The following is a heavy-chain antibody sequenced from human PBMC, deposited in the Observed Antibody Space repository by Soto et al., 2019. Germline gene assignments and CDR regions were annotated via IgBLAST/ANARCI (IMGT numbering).Heavy chain of an antibody. D-gene: IGHD2-15*01. V-gene: IGHV3-30-3*01. CDR1: GFTFSSYA. CDR3: ARGGNPGLGFDP. CDR2: ISYDGSNK. J-gene: IGHJ5*02. Sequence: QVQLVESGGGVVQPGRSLRLSCAASGFTFSSYAMHWVRQAPGKGLEWVAVISYDGSNKDYADSVKGRFPISRDKSKKTLYLQINSLGAEDTAVYYGARGGNPGLGFDPWGQGTLVTVSS.